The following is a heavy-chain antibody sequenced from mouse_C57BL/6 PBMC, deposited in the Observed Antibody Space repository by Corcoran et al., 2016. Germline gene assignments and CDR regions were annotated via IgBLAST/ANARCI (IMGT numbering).Heavy chain of an antibody. CDR3: ARDLYYSAY. D-gene: IGHD1-1*01. J-gene: IGHJ3*01. CDR1: GYSITSGYY. CDR2: ISYDGSN. Sequence: DVQLQESGPGLVNPSQSLSLTCPVTGYSITSGYYWNWIRQFPGNKLEWMGYISYDGSNNYNPSRKNRISITRDTSKNQFFLKLNSVTTEDTAKYYCARDLYYSAYWGQGTLVTVS. V-gene: IGHV3-6*01.